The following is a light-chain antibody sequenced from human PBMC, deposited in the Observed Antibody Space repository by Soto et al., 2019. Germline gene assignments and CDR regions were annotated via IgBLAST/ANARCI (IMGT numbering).Light chain of an antibody. CDR1: QSIGSSY. CDR3: QQYSSSPIT. Sequence: EVVLTQSPGTLSFSPGERATLSCRASQSIGSSYLAWYQQKPGQAPRLLIYGASSRATGIPDRFSGGGSGTDFSLTISRLDPEHFAVYYCQQYSSSPITFGQGTRLEI. V-gene: IGKV3-20*01. J-gene: IGKJ5*01. CDR2: GAS.